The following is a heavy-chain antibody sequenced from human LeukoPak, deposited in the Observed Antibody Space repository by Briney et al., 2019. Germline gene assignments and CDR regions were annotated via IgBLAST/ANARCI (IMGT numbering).Heavy chain of an antibody. V-gene: IGHV3-15*01. CDR1: GFTFTNAW. CDR2: IRNKVDGGTT. Sequence: NPGGSLRLSCAASGFTFTNAWMSWVRQAPGKGLEWVGRIRNKVDGGTTDYAAPVKGRFTISRDDSKNTLYLHMDSLKTEDTAVYYCTTAAFTWGQGTLVTVSS. J-gene: IGHJ4*02. CDR3: TTAAFT. D-gene: IGHD3-16*01.